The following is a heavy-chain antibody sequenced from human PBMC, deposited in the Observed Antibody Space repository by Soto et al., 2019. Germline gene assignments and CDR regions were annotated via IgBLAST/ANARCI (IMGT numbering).Heavy chain of an antibody. Sequence: QVQVVESGGVVVQPGRSLRLSCAASGFTLSTYAMHWVRQAPGKGLEWLAVISYDGSRTHYAGSMEGRFTISRDTSKNTLYLQMNSLRPEDTAVYFCVREQNSGYYRTADYWGQGTLVTVSS. CDR1: GFTLSTYA. V-gene: IGHV3-30-3*01. D-gene: IGHD3-22*01. J-gene: IGHJ4*02. CDR2: ISYDGSRT. CDR3: VREQNSGYYRTADY.